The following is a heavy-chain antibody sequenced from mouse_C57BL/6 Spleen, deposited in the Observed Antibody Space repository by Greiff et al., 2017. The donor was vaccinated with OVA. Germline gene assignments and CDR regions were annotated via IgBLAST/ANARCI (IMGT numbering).Heavy chain of an antibody. Sequence: EVKLVESGGGLVQPGGSLKLSCAASGFTFSDYYMYWVRQTPEKRLEWVAYISNGGGSTYYPDTVKGRFTISRDNSKNTLYLQMSRLKSEDTAMYYCARRGITTVAYYAMDYWGQGTSVTVSS. CDR2: ISNGGGST. D-gene: IGHD1-1*01. J-gene: IGHJ4*01. V-gene: IGHV5-12*01. CDR3: ARRGITTVAYYAMDY. CDR1: GFTFSDYY.